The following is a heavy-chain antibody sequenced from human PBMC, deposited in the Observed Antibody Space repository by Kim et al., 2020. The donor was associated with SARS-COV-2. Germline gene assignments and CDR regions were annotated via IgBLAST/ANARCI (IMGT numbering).Heavy chain of an antibody. D-gene: IGHD3-10*01. J-gene: IGHJ3*02. CDR1: GGSFSGYY. Sequence: SETLSLTCAVYGGSFSGYYWSWIRQPPGKGLEWIGEINHSGSTNYNPSLKSRVTISVDTSKNQFSLKLSSVTAADTAVYYCAGGQKRRCGDESQRKNAFDIWGQGTMVTVSS. CDR3: AGGQKRRCGDESQRKNAFDI. CDR2: INHSGST. V-gene: IGHV4-34*01.